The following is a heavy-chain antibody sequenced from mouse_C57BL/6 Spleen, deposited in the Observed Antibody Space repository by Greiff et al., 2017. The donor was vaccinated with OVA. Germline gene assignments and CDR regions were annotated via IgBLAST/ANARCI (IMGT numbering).Heavy chain of an antibody. CDR3: ARGYDYDGGFGD. D-gene: IGHD2-4*01. CDR1: GYTFTDYY. V-gene: IGHV1-26*01. CDR2: INPNNGGT. Sequence: EVQRVESGPELVKPGASVKISCKASGYTFTDYYMNWVKQSHGKSLEWIGDINPNNGGTSYNQKFKGKATLTVDKSSSTAYMELRSLTSEDSAVYYCARGYDYDGGFGDWGQGTLVTVSA. J-gene: IGHJ3*01.